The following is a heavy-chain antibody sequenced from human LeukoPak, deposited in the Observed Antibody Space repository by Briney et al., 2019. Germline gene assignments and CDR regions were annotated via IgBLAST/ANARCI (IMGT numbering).Heavy chain of an antibody. Sequence: GGSLRLSYAASGFTFSSYSMNWVRQAPGKGLEWVSSISSSSSYIYYADSVKGRFTISRDNAKNSLYLQMNSLGAEDTAVYYCARDEEWEPKGFDYWGQGTLVTVSS. CDR2: ISSSSSYI. V-gene: IGHV3-21*01. CDR3: ARDEEWEPKGFDY. J-gene: IGHJ4*02. D-gene: IGHD1-26*01. CDR1: GFTFSSYS.